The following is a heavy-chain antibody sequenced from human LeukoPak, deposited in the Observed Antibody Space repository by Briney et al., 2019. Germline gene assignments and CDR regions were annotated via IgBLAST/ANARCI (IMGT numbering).Heavy chain of an antibody. CDR1: GYSINSGYY. Sequence: SETLSLTCTVSGYSINSGYYWSWIRQPPGKGLEWIGEINHSGSTNYNPSLKSRVTISVDTSKNQFSLKLSSVTAADTAVYYCARDWDYSNSSYWGQGTLVTVSS. V-gene: IGHV4-38-2*02. CDR2: INHSGST. J-gene: IGHJ4*02. D-gene: IGHD4-11*01. CDR3: ARDWDYSNSSY.